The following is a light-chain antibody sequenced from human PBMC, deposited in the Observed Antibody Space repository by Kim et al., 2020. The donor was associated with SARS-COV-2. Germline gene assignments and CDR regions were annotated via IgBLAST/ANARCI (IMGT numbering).Light chain of an antibody. J-gene: IGLJ3*02. CDR1: SNNVGNEG. Sequence: QAGLTQPPSVSKGLRQTAALTCTGNSNNVGNEGVGWLQQHQGHPPKLLSYRNSDRPPGISDRLSASRSGNTASLTITGLQPEDEADYYCSAWDSSLSAWVFGGGTQLTVL. CDR2: RNS. CDR3: SAWDSSLSAWV. V-gene: IGLV10-54*01.